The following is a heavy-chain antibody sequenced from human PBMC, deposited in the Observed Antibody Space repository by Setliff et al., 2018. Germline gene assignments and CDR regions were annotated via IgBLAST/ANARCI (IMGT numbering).Heavy chain of an antibody. V-gene: IGHV1-69*05. D-gene: IGHD6-6*01. CDR2: TIPMFGTT. Sequence: SVKVSCKASGATFSSYGISWVRQAPGQGLEWMGGTIPMFGTTEYAQKFQGRLTIITDESTNTAFMQLSSLRSDDSAVYYCVREGVDRRSSTDYRYYMDVWGKGTTVTVSS. CDR3: VREGVDRRSSTDYRYYMDV. J-gene: IGHJ6*03. CDR1: GATFSSYG.